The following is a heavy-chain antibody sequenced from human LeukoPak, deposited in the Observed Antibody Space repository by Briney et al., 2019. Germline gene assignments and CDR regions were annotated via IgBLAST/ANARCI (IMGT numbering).Heavy chain of an antibody. Sequence: QSGGSLRLSCAASGFTFDDYAMHWVRQAPGKGLEWVSGISWNSGSIGYADSVKGRFTISRDNSKNTLYLQMNSLRAEDTAVYYCARVGGVLRYFDWLLEPETGYWGQGTLVTVSS. CDR1: GFTFDDYA. V-gene: IGHV3-9*01. CDR3: ARVGGVLRYFDWLLEPETGY. CDR2: ISWNSGSI. D-gene: IGHD3-9*01. J-gene: IGHJ4*02.